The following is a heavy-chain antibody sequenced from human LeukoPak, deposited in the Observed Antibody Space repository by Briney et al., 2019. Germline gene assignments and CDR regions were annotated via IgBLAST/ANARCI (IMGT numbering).Heavy chain of an antibody. CDR1: GYTLTSYT. J-gene: IGHJ6*02. CDR2: TSTYNGNT. CDR3: TSTNNYYYYGMDV. V-gene: IGHV1-18*01. Sequence: GASVKVSCKASGYTLTSYTVSWVRQAPGQGLEWMGWTSTYNGNTNYAQNFQDRVTMTTDTSTSTAYMELRSLRSDDTAVYYCTSTNNYYYYGMDVWGQGTTVTVSS. D-gene: IGHD2-8*01.